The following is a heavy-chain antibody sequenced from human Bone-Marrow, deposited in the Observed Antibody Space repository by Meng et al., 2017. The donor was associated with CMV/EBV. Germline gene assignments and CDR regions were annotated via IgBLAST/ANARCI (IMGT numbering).Heavy chain of an antibody. D-gene: IGHD2-15*01. CDR1: GFTFSSYS. Sequence: LSLTCAASGFTFSSYSMNWVRQAPGKGLEWVSSISSSSSYIYYADSVKGRFTISRDNAKNSLYLQMNSLRAEDTAVYYCAREGWPRGFDIWGQGTMVTVSS. J-gene: IGHJ3*02. CDR3: AREGWPRGFDI. CDR2: ISSSSSYI. V-gene: IGHV3-21*01.